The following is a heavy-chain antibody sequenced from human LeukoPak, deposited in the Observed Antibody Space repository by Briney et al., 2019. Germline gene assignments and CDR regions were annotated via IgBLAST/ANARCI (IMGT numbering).Heavy chain of an antibody. J-gene: IGHJ4*02. V-gene: IGHV1-2*02. CDR2: INPNSGGT. CDR3: ARTSRYSGYDRFDY. Sequence: ASVKVSCKASGYTFTGYYMHWVRQAPGQGLEWMGWINPNSGGTNYAQKFQGRVTMTRDTSISTAYMELNSLRSDDTAVYYCARTSRYSGYDRFDYWGQGTLVTVSP. D-gene: IGHD5-12*01. CDR1: GYTFTGYY.